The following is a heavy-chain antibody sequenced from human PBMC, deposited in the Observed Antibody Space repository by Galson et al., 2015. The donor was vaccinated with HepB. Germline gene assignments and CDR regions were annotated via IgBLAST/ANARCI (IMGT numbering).Heavy chain of an antibody. CDR2: IYYSGST. Sequence: TLSLTCTVSGGSISSYYWSWIRQPPGRGLEWIGYIYYSGSTNYNPSLKSRVTISVDTSKNQFSLKLSSVTAADTAVYYCARARGYLFDYWGQGTLVTVSS. J-gene: IGHJ4*02. CDR1: GGSISSYY. V-gene: IGHV4-59*01. CDR3: ARARGYLFDY. D-gene: IGHD5-18*01.